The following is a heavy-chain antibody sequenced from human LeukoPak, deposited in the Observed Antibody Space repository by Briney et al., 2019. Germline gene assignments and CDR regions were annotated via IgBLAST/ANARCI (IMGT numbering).Heavy chain of an antibody. CDR3: ARLGDKDVDIVATIEWGFDY. D-gene: IGHD5-12*01. Sequence: PGGSLRLSCATSGFTFSSYEMNWVCQAPGKGLEWVSYISSSGFTIYYADSVKGRFTISRDNARNSLFLQMNSLRVEDTAVYYCARLGDKDVDIVATIEWGFDYWGQGALVTVSS. CDR1: GFTFSSYE. J-gene: IGHJ4*02. CDR2: ISSSGFTI. V-gene: IGHV3-48*03.